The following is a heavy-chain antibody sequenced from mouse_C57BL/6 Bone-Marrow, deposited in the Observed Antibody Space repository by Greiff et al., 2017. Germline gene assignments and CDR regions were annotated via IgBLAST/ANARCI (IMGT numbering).Heavy chain of an antibody. V-gene: IGHV5-9*01. CDR2: ISGGGGNT. D-gene: IGHD2-1*01. J-gene: IGHJ2*01. Sequence: DVKLVESGGGLVKPGGSLKLSCAASGFTFSSYTMSWVRQTPEKRLEWVATISGGGGNTYYPDSVKGRFTISRDNAKNTLYLQMSSLRSEDTALYYCARRGIYYGSYYFDYWGQGTTLTVSS. CDR3: ARRGIYYGSYYFDY. CDR1: GFTFSSYT.